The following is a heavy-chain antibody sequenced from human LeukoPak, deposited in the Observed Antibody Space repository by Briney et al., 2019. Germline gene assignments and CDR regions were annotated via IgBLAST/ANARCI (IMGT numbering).Heavy chain of an antibody. J-gene: IGHJ4*02. CDR3: ARGGVEMATIDY. CDR1: GGSISSYY. CDR2: IYFSGST. D-gene: IGHD5-24*01. V-gene: IGHV4-59*12. Sequence: SETLSLTCTVSGGSISSYYWSWIRQPPGKGLEWIGYIYFSGSTNYNPSLKSRVTISVDTSKNQFSLKLSSVTAADTAVYYCARGGVEMATIDYWGQGTLVTVSS.